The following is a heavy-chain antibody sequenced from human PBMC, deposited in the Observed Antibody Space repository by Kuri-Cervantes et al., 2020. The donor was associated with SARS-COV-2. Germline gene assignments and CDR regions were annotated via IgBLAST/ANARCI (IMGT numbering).Heavy chain of an antibody. D-gene: IGHD5-24*01. CDR3: ARDKFEMATIPDAFDI. CDR1: GYSISSGYY. V-gene: IGHV4-38-2*02. J-gene: IGHJ3*02. Sequence: GSLRLSCTVSGYSISSGYYWGWIRQPPGKGLEWIGSIYHSGSTYYNPSLKSRVTISGDTSKNQFSLKLSSVTAADTAVYYCARDKFEMATIPDAFDIWGQGTMVTVSS. CDR2: IYHSGST.